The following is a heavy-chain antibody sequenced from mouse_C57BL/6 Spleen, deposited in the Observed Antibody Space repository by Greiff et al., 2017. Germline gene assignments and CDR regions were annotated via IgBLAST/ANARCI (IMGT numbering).Heavy chain of an antibody. CDR1: GYSITSGYY. Sequence: EVQRVESGPGLVKPSQSLSLTCSVTGYSITSGYYWNWIRQFPGNKLEWMGYISYDGSNNYNPSLKNRISITRDTSKNQFFLKLNSVTTEDTATYYCARAPPPYYGNGVDYWGQGTTLTVSS. D-gene: IGHD1-1*01. CDR3: ARAPPPYYGNGVDY. CDR2: ISYDGSN. J-gene: IGHJ2*01. V-gene: IGHV3-6*01.